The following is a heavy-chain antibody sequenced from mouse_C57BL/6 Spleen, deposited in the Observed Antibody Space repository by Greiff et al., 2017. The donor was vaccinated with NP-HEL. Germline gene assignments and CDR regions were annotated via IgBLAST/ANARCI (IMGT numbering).Heavy chain of an antibody. CDR2: IYPGDGDT. Sequence: VQGVESGPELVKPGASVKISCKASGYAFSSSWMNWVKQRPGKGLEWIGRIYPGDGDTNYNGKFKGKATLTADKSSSTAYMQLSSLTSEDSAVYFCARKPTYYSNFNFDYWGQGTTLTVSS. CDR3: ARKPTYYSNFNFDY. CDR1: GYAFSSSW. V-gene: IGHV1-82*01. J-gene: IGHJ2*01. D-gene: IGHD2-5*01.